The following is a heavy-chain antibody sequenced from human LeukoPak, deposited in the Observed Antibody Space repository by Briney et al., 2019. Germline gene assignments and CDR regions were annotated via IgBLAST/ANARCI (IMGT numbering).Heavy chain of an antibody. J-gene: IGHJ4*02. D-gene: IGHD2-15*01. CDR3: ARMRSRSLGDY. CDR1: GFTFSDYY. CDR2: MYYSGST. Sequence: GSLRLSCAASGFTFSDYYMSWIRQAPGKGLEWIGSMYYSGSTYYNPSLKSRVTISVDTSKNQFSLKLSSVTAADTAVYYCARMRSRSLGDYWGQGTLVTVSS. V-gene: IGHV4-59*05.